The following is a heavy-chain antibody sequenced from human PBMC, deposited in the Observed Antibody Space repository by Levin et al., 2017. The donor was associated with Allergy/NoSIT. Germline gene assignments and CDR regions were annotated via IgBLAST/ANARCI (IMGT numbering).Heavy chain of an antibody. CDR3: AREGRVAAAHDY. V-gene: IGHV3-20*04. J-gene: IGHJ4*02. D-gene: IGHD2-2*01. CDR2: INWHGGST. CDR1: GFTVDDYG. Sequence: AGGSLRLSCAASGFTVDDYGMSWVRQAPGKGLEWVSGINWHGGSTGYADSVKGRFTISRDNAQNSLYLQMNSLRAEDTALYYCAREGRVAAAHDYWGQGTLVTVSS.